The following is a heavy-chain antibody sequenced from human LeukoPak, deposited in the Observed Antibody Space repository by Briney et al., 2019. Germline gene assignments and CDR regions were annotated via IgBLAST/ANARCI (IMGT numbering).Heavy chain of an antibody. D-gene: IGHD6-13*01. CDR3: ARRSQTTAGRGIDY. V-gene: IGHV4-39*01. CDR1: GDSVSSGSYY. CDR2: MSNSGST. J-gene: IGHJ4*02. Sequence: SETLSLTCTVSGDSVSSGSYYWSWLRQPPGKGLEWIGTMSNSGSTYYNPSLKSRVTISGDTSKNQFSLKLTSVTAADTAVFYCARRSQTTAGRGIDYWGQGTLVTVSS.